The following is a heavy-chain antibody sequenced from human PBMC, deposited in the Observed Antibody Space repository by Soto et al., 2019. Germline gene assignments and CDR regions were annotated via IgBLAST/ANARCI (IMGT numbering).Heavy chain of an antibody. D-gene: IGHD6-19*01. CDR1: GGSISSGGYY. J-gene: IGHJ4*02. V-gene: IGHV4-31*03. Sequence: PSETLSLTCIVSGGSISSGGYYWSWIRQHPGKGLEWIGYIYYSGSTYYNPSLKSRVTISVDTSKNQFSLKLSSVTAADTAVYYCARAKAVAGKGFDYWGQGTLVTVSS. CDR3: ARAKAVAGKGFDY. CDR2: IYYSGST.